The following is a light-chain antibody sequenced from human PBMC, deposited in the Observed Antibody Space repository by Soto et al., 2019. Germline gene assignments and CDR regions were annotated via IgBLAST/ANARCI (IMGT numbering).Light chain of an antibody. CDR1: QSLSSN. CDR2: NIL. V-gene: IGKV3-15*01. Sequence: IMLTQSPGTLSVSPGERASLSCRASQSLSSNVAWYQQKPGQAPRLLIYNILTRATGIPARFSGSGSGTDVTLTVSSLQSEDFAVYLCQHYSNWPPRYSFGQGTKVDIK. J-gene: IGKJ2*01. CDR3: QHYSNWPPRYS.